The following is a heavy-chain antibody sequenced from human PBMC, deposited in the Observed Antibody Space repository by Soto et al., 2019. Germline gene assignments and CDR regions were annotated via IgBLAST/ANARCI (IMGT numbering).Heavy chain of an antibody. CDR2: ISAYNGNT. CDR1: GYTFTSYG. Sequence: ASVKVSCKASGYTFTSYGISWVRQAPGQGLEWMGWISAYNGNTSYAQKLQGRVTMTTDTSTSTAYMELRSLRSDDTAVYYCARGLYYYDSSGYCDYWGQGTLVTVSS. D-gene: IGHD3-22*01. J-gene: IGHJ4*02. V-gene: IGHV1-18*01. CDR3: ARGLYYYDSSGYCDY.